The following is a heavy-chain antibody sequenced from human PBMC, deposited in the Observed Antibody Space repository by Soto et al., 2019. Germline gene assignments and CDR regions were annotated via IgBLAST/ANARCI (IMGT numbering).Heavy chain of an antibody. CDR2: IIPIFNTA. Sequence: QEQLVQSGAEVKKPGSSVKVSCKVSGGTFSTYAISWVRQAPGKGLAWMGGIIPIFNTAKYAQKFQSRVTITADKSTSTAHMERSSVRSEDTAVYYCARQMVNSGWYYGNWFDPWVQGTLVTVSS. D-gene: IGHD6-19*01. J-gene: IGHJ5*02. CDR1: GGTFSTYA. V-gene: IGHV1-69*06. CDR3: ARQMVNSGWYYGNWFDP.